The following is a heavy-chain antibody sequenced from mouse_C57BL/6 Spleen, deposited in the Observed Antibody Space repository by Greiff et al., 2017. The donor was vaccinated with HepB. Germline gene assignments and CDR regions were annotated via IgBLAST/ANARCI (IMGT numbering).Heavy chain of an antibody. V-gene: IGHV1-26*01. CDR2: INPKNGGT. CDR3: ARIYSNCAGWYFDV. J-gene: IGHJ1*03. Sequence: VQLQQSGPELVKPGASVKISCKASGYTFTDYYMNWVKQSHGKSLEWIGDINPKNGGTSYNQKFKGKATLTVDKSSSTAYMELRSLTSEDSAVYYCARIYSNCAGWYFDVWGTGTTVTVSS. CDR1: GYTFTDYY. D-gene: IGHD2-5*01.